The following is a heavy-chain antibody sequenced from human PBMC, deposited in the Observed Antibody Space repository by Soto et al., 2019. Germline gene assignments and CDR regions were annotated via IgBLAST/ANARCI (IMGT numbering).Heavy chain of an antibody. CDR3: VRANILTGYSDTFDI. V-gene: IGHV4-59*01. CDR2: LYFGGSA. J-gene: IGHJ3*02. CDR1: GDSINSDY. D-gene: IGHD3-9*01. Sequence: SETLSLTCSVSGDSINSDYWSWIRQTPGKGLEWIAFLYFGGSASYNPSLKSRVTTSVDTAKNQFSLSLSSVTAADTAVYYCVRANILTGYSDTFDIWGQGTMVTVSS.